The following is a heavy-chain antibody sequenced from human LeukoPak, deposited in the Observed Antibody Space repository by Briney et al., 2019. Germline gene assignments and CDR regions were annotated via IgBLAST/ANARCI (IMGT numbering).Heavy chain of an antibody. CDR2: IRYDGSNK. CDR3: AKDPYHTIFGVVIGTFDP. Sequence: GGSLRLSCAASGFTFSSYGMHWLRQAPGKGLEWVAFIRYDGSNKYYADSVKGRFTISRDNSKNTLYLQMNSLRAEDTAVYYCAKDPYHTIFGVVIGTFDPWGQGTLVTVSS. V-gene: IGHV3-30*02. J-gene: IGHJ5*02. D-gene: IGHD3-3*01. CDR1: GFTFSSYG.